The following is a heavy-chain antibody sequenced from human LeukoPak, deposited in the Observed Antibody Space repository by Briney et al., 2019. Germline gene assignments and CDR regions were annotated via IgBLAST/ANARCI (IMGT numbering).Heavy chain of an antibody. D-gene: IGHD5-12*01. CDR2: IYYSGST. J-gene: IGHJ6*02. Sequence: SETLSLTCTVSGGSISSYYWSWIRQPPGKGLEWIGYIYYSGSTNYNPSLESRVTMSVDTSKNQFSLKLSSVTAADTAVYYCARVPYSGYDSSIFMYYYHGMDVWGQGTTVTVSS. V-gene: IGHV4-59*01. CDR1: GGSISSYY. CDR3: ARVPYSGYDSSIFMYYYHGMDV.